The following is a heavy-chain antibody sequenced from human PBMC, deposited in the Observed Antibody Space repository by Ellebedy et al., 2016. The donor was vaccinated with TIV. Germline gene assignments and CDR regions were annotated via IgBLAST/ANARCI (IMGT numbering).Heavy chain of an antibody. D-gene: IGHD3-10*01. V-gene: IGHV1-69*05. CDR3: ARGVLARITMVRGARIDY. Sequence: ASVKVSCKASGGTFSSYAISWVRQAPGQGLEWMGGIIPIFGTANYAQKFQGRVTMTRDTSISTAYMELSRLRSDDTAVYYCARGVLARITMVRGARIDYWGQGTLVTVSS. CDR1: GGTFSSYA. CDR2: IIPIFGTA. J-gene: IGHJ4*02.